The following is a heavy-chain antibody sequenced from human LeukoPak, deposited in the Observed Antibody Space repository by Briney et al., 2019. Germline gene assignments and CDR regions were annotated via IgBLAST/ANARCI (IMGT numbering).Heavy chain of an antibody. CDR2: IYAGGST. J-gene: IGHJ5*02. Sequence: TGGSLTLSCAASGFSVGSNHMSWVRQAPGKGLQWVSLIYAGGSTYDADSVKDRFTISRDNSKNTLYLQMNSLRAEDTAVYYCARVETGWFDPWGQGTLDTVSS. CDR1: GFSVGSNH. CDR3: ARVETGWFDP. D-gene: IGHD1-14*01. V-gene: IGHV3-53*01.